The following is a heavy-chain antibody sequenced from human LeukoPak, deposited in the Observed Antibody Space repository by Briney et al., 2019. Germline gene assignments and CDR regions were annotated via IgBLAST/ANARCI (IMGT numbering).Heavy chain of an antibody. CDR3: ARRENYWYFDL. V-gene: IGHV4-59*08. J-gene: IGHJ2*01. Sequence: SETLSLTCTVSGGSISSYYWSWVRQPPGKGLEWIGYIYHSGSTIYNPSLKSRVTISVDTSKNQFSLNLSSVTAADTAVYYCARRENYWYFDLWGRGTLVTVSS. CDR2: IYHSGST. CDR1: GGSISSYY.